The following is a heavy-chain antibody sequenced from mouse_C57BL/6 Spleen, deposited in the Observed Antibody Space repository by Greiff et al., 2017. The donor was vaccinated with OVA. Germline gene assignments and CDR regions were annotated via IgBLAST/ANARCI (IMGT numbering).Heavy chain of an antibody. J-gene: IGHJ4*01. V-gene: IGHV1-5*01. D-gene: IGHD1-1*01. CDR1: GYTFTSYW. Sequence: EVQRVESGTVLARPGASVKMSCKTSGYTFTSYWMHWVKQRPGQGLEWIGAIYPGNSDTSYNQKFKGKAKLTAVTSASTAYMELSSLTNEDSAVYYCSNYYGSSSYAMDYWGQGTSVTVSS. CDR2: IYPGNSDT. CDR3: SNYYGSSSYAMDY.